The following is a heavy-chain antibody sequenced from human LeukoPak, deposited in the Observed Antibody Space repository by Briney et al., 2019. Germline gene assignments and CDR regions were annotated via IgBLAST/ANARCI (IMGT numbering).Heavy chain of an antibody. CDR2: VYTSGNT. Sequence: GGSLRLSCAASGFTVSSNYMSWVRQAPGKGLEWVSVVYTSGNTFYADSVKGRFTISRDNSENTLFLQMNSLRAEDTAVYYCARGDFGRPLDYWGQGTLVTVSS. CDR1: GFTVSSNY. J-gene: IGHJ4*02. V-gene: IGHV3-53*01. CDR3: ARGDFGRPLDY. D-gene: IGHD3-10*01.